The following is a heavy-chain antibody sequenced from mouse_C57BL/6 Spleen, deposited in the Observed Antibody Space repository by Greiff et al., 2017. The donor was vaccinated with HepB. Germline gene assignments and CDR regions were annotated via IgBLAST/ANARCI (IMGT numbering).Heavy chain of an antibody. J-gene: IGHJ4*01. V-gene: IGHV1-50*01. D-gene: IGHD1-1*01. CDR2: IDPSDSYT. CDR1: GYTFTSYW. CDR3: ASYGSRAMDY. Sequence: VQLQQPGAELVKPGASVKLSCKASGYTFTSYWMQWVKQRPGQGLEWIGEIDPSDSYTNYNQKFKGKATLTVDTSSSTAYMQLSSLTSEDSAVYYCASYGSRAMDYWGQGTSVTVSS.